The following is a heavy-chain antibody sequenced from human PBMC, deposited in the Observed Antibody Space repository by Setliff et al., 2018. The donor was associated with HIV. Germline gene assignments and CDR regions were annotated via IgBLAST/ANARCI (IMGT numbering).Heavy chain of an antibody. Sequence: PGGSLRLSCAASGLIFSSYEMNWVRQAPGEGLEWVANIGQDGSEKNYVDSVKGRFTISRDNAKNSMDLQMNSLRAEDTAIYYCARKLRPGHGVDVWGQGTTVTVSS. CDR1: GLIFSSYE. J-gene: IGHJ6*02. V-gene: IGHV3-7*01. CDR3: ARKLRPGHGVDV. D-gene: IGHD3-10*01. CDR2: IGQDGSEK.